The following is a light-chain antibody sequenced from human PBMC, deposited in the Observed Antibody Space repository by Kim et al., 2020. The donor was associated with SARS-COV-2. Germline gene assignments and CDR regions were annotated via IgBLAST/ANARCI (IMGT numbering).Light chain of an antibody. Sequence: GQSITISCIGTSSDIGGYDLVSWYQQHPGKAPKVIIYDVTNRPSGVSDRFSGSKSGSTASLTISGLQAEDEADYYCTSYTTDATYVFGTGTKVTVL. J-gene: IGLJ1*01. CDR3: TSYTTDATYV. CDR2: DVT. V-gene: IGLV2-14*03. CDR1: SSDIGGYDL.